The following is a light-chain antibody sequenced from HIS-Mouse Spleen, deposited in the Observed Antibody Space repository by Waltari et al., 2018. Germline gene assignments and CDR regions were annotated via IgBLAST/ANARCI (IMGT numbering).Light chain of an antibody. CDR1: IPNIGSTY. V-gene: IGLV1-47*01. J-gene: IGLJ3*02. Sequence: QSVLTQPPSASATPGQRVTISCSGSIPNIGSTYVYWYQQPPGTAPKLLIYRNNQRPSGVPDRFSGSKSGTSASLAISGLRSEDEADYYCAAWDDSLSGPWVFGGGTKLTVL. CDR2: RNN. CDR3: AAWDDSLSGPWV.